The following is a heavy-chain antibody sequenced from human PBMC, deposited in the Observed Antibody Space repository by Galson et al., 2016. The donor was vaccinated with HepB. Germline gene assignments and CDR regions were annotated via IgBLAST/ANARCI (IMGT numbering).Heavy chain of an antibody. CDR1: GYSFTSYW. J-gene: IGHJ4*02. D-gene: IGHD3-22*01. CDR2: IYPGDSDT. CDR3: ARRRGYYDMRDRNADY. Sequence: QSGAEVKKPGESLKISCKGSGYSFTSYWIGWVRQMPGKGLEWMGIIYPGDSDTRYSPSFQGQVTISADKSISTAYLQWSSLKASDTAMYYCARRRGYYDMRDRNADYWGQGTLVTVSS. V-gene: IGHV5-51*01.